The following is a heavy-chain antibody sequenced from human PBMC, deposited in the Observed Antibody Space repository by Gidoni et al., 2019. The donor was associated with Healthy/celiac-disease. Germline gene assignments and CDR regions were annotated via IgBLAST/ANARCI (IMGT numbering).Heavy chain of an antibody. V-gene: IGHV3-23*01. CDR1: GFTFHSYA. D-gene: IGHD6-13*01. J-gene: IGHJ6*02. Sequence: EVQLLESGGGLVQPGGSLRLSCAASGFTFHSYAMGWVRQAPGKGLEWVSAISGSGGSTYYADSVKGRFTISRDNSKNTLYLQMNSLRAEDTAVYYCAKAQKTIGSSEFYGMDVWGQGTTVTVSS. CDR3: AKAQKTIGSSEFYGMDV. CDR2: ISGSGGST.